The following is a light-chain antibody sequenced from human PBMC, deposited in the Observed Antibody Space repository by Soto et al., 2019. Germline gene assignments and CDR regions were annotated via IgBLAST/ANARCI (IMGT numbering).Light chain of an antibody. V-gene: IGKV3-15*01. CDR3: QKFYDWPLT. CDR2: DVS. CDR1: QSVGSN. Sequence: EIVMTQSPATLSGSPGERVTLSCRASQSVGSNIVWYQQKPGQAPRLLIYDVSIRATGIPTRFSGSGSGTEFTLTISGLQSEDLATYHCQKFYDWPLTFGGGTKVEIK. J-gene: IGKJ4*01.